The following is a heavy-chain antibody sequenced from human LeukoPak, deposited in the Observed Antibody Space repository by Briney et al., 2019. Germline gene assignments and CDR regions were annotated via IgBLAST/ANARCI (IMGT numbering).Heavy chain of an antibody. CDR2: ISSSGSTI. J-gene: IGHJ6*04. CDR1: GFTFSSYE. CDR3: ARDEYYGSGSKSFHYYVMDV. Sequence: GGSLRLSCAASGFTFSSYEMNWVRQAPGKGLEWVSYISSSGSTIYYADSVKGRFTISRDNAKNSLHLQMNNLRAEDTAVYYCARDEYYGSGSKSFHYYVMDVWGKGTTVTVSS. V-gene: IGHV3-48*03. D-gene: IGHD3-10*01.